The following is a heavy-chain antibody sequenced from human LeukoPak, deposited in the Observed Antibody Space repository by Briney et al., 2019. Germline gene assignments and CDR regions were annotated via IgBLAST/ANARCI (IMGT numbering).Heavy chain of an antibody. CDR3: AGEGFGLDYGDYGGGGVWFDP. V-gene: IGHV1-8*01. J-gene: IGHJ5*02. D-gene: IGHD4-17*01. CDR1: GYTFTSYD. Sequence: AAVKVSCKASGYTFTSYDINWVRQATGQGLEWMGWMNPNSGNTGYAQKFQGRVTMTRNTSISTAYMELSSLRSEATAWYYSAGEGFGLDYGDYGGGGVWFDPWGQGTLVTVSS. CDR2: MNPNSGNT.